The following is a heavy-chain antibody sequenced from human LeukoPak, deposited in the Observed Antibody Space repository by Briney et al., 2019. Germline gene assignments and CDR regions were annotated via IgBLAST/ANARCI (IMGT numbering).Heavy chain of an antibody. CDR1: GYTFTSYD. Sequence: ASVKVSCKASGYTFTSYDINWVRQATGQGLEWMGWMNPNSGNTGYAQKFQGRVTMTRNTSISTAYMELSSLRSEDTAVYYCAGVRRLLWFGELTYYYGMDVWGQGTTVTVSS. D-gene: IGHD3-10*01. J-gene: IGHJ6*02. V-gene: IGHV1-8*01. CDR2: MNPNSGNT. CDR3: AGVRRLLWFGELTYYYGMDV.